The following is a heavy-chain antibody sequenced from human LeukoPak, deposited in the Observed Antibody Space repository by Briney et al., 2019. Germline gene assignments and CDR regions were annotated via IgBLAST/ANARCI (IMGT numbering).Heavy chain of an antibody. CDR3: AKDPQAVAGTNWFDP. V-gene: IGHV3-30*02. CDR2: IRYDGSNK. CDR1: GFTFSSYG. D-gene: IGHD6-19*01. J-gene: IGHJ5*02. Sequence: PGGSLRLSCAASGFTFSSYGMHWVRQAPGKGLEWVAFIRYDGSNKYYADSVKGRFTISRDNSKNTLYLQVNSLRAEDTAVYYCAKDPQAVAGTNWFDPWGQGTLVTVSS.